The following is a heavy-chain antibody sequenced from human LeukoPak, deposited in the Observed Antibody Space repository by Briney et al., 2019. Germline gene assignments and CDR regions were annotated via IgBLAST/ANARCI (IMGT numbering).Heavy chain of an antibody. CDR1: GGSFSAYY. J-gene: IGHJ3*02. Sequence: PSETLPLTCAVYGGSFSAYYWSWIRQPPGKGLEWIGDINHSGSTNNNPSLESRVTISVDTSKNQFSLKLSSVTAADTAVYYCARARPTVTDDYDAFDIWGQGTMVTVSS. V-gene: IGHV4-34*01. CDR3: ARARPTVTDDYDAFDI. CDR2: INHSGST. D-gene: IGHD4-17*01.